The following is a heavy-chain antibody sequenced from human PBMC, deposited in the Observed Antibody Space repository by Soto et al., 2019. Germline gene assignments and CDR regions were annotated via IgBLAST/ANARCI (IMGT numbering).Heavy chain of an antibody. J-gene: IGHJ4*02. CDR2: FDPEDGET. D-gene: IGHD3-22*01. Sequence: ASVKVSCKVSGYTLTELSMHWVRQAPGKGLEWMGGFDPEDGETIYAQKFQGRVTMTEDTSTDTAYMELSSLRSEDTDMYYCACYYDDSSGYRNFDYWGQGTLVTVSS. V-gene: IGHV1-24*01. CDR1: GYTLTELS. CDR3: ACYYDDSSGYRNFDY.